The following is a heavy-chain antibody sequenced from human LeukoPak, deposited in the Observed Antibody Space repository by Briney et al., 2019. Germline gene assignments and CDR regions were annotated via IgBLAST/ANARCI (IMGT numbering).Heavy chain of an antibody. J-gene: IGHJ4*02. CDR2: ISSSSYI. V-gene: IGHV3-21*01. Sequence: GGSLRLSCAASGFTFSSYSMNWVRQAPGKGLEWVSSISSSSYIYYADSVKGRFTISGDNAKNSLYLQMNSPRAEDTAVYYCARAPYVYSGHHDYWGQGTLVTVSS. CDR1: GFTFSSYS. CDR3: ARAPYVYSGHHDY. D-gene: IGHD3-16*01.